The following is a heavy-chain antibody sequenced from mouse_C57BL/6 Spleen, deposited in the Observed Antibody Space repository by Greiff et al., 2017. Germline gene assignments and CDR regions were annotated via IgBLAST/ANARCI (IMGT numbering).Heavy chain of an antibody. CDR1: GFTFTDYY. CDR3: ARYYYGRSGFDY. J-gene: IGHJ2*01. D-gene: IGHD1-1*01. Sequence: DVKLVESGGGLVQPGGSLSLSCAASGFTFTDYYMSWVRQPPGKALEWLGFIRNKANGYTTEYSASVKGRFTISRDNSQSILYLQMNALRAEDSATYYCARYYYGRSGFDYWGQGTTLTVSS. V-gene: IGHV7-3*01. CDR2: IRNKANGYTT.